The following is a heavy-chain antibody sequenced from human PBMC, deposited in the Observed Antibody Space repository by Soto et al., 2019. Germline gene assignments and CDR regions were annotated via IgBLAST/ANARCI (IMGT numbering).Heavy chain of an antibody. CDR1: GFTFSSYW. CDR3: ARDPLYYDILTGYHSGLYYYGMDV. J-gene: IGHJ6*02. Sequence: PGGSLRLSCAASGFTFSSYWMSWVRQAPGKGLEWVANIKQDGSNKYYADSVKGRFTISRDNSKNTLYLQMNSLRAEDTAVYYCARDPLYYDILTGYHSGLYYYGMDVWGQGTTVTVSS. D-gene: IGHD3-9*01. CDR2: IKQDGSNK. V-gene: IGHV3-7*01.